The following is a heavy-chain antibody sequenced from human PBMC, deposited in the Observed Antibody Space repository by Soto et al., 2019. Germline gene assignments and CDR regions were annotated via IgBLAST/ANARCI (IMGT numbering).Heavy chain of an antibody. CDR2: IYPGDSDT. J-gene: IGHJ4*01. Sequence: GDSLKISCKGSGYSFTSYWIGWVRQMPGKGLEWMGIIYPGDSDTRYSPSFQGQVTISADKSISTAYLQWSSLKASDTAMYYCARHNPTSTVFGIVISLGYWGHGTLVTVSS. D-gene: IGHD3-3*01. CDR3: ARHNPTSTVFGIVISLGY. V-gene: IGHV5-51*01. CDR1: GYSFTSYW.